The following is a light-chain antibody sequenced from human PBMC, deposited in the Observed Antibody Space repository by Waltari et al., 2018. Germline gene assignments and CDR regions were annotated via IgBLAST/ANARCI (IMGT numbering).Light chain of an antibody. CDR2: DVS. CDR3: CSYAGSYNWV. V-gene: IGLV2-11*01. J-gene: IGLJ3*02. Sequence: QSALTQPRSVSGSPGQSVTISCTGTSSDVGGYNYVSWYQQHPGKAPKLMIYDVSNRPSGVPDRFAGSKSGNTASLTISGLQAEDEADYYCCSYAGSYNWVFGGGTKLTVL. CDR1: SSDVGGYNY.